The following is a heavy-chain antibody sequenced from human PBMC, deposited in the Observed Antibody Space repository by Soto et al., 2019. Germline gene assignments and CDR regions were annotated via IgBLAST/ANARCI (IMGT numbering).Heavy chain of an antibody. CDR3: ARENQYYYGSGSSFDP. V-gene: IGHV3-48*03. J-gene: IGHJ5*02. D-gene: IGHD3-10*01. CDR2: ISSSGSTI. Sequence: GGSLRLSCAASGFTFSSYEMNWVRQAPGKGLEWVSYISSSGSTIYYADSVKGRFTISRDNAKNSLYLQMNSLRAEDTAAYYCARENQYYYGSGSSFDPWGQGTLVTVFS. CDR1: GFTFSSYE.